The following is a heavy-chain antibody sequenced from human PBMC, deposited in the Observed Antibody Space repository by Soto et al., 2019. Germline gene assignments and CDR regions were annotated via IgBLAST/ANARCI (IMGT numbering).Heavy chain of an antibody. Sequence: HPGGSLRLSCAASGFTFSSYSMNWVRQAPGKGLEWVSYISSSSSTIYYADSVKGRFTISRDNAKNSLYLQMNSLRDEDTAVYYYQLGTLDAFDIWGQGTMVTVSS. D-gene: IGHD1-1*01. CDR1: GFTFSSYS. V-gene: IGHV3-48*02. CDR2: ISSSSSTI. CDR3: QLGTLDAFDI. J-gene: IGHJ3*02.